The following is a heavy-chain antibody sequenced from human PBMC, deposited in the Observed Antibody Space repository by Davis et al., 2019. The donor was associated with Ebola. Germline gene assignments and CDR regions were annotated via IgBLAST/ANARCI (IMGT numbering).Heavy chain of an antibody. V-gene: IGHV1-46*01. Sequence: ASVKVSCKASGYRFTSYYMHWVRQAPGQGLEWMGIINPITGGTSYAQNFQVRVNMTRVTSTSTVYMELSSLRSEDTAVYYWAREGGRYYDSSGYVFDIWGQGTMVKVSS. D-gene: IGHD3-22*01. J-gene: IGHJ3*02. CDR1: GYRFTSYY. CDR2: INPITGGT. CDR3: AREGGRYYDSSGYVFDI.